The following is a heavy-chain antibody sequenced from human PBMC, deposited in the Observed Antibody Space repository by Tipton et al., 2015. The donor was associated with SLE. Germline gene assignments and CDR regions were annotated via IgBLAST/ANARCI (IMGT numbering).Heavy chain of an antibody. J-gene: IGHJ4*02. CDR2: ISAYNGNT. Sequence: QVQLVQSGAEVKKPGSSVKVSCKASGGTFSSYTISWVRQAPGQGLEWMGWISAYNGNTNYAQKLQGRVTMTTDTSTSTAYMELRSLRSDDTAVYYCAKVAGWQWLPGRPYWGQGTLVTVSS. CDR3: AKVAGWQWLPGRPY. D-gene: IGHD6-19*01. V-gene: IGHV1-18*01. CDR1: GGTFSSYT.